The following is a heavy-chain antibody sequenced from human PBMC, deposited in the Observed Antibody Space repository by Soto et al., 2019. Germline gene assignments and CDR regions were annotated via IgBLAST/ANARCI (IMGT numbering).Heavy chain of an antibody. CDR1: GYTFTSYG. CDR2: ISAYNGNT. J-gene: IGHJ4*02. Sequence: ASVKVSCKASGYTFTSYGINWVRQAPGQGLEWMGWISAYNGNTNYAQKLQGRVTMTTDTSTSTAYMELRSLRSDDTAVYYCARVPIAVAATGSFDYWGQGTLVTVSS. CDR3: ARVPIAVAATGSFDY. D-gene: IGHD6-19*01. V-gene: IGHV1-18*01.